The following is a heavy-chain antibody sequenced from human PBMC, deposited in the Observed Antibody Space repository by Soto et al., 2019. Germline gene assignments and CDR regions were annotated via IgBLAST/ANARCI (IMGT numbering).Heavy chain of an antibody. Sequence: TLSLTCAVSGDSVSSNSAAWNWIRQSPSRGLEWLGRTYYRSRWYSDYAGSVKSRITINADTSKNQFSLHLNSVTPQDTAVYYCARGPSPLAEWGRGTVVTVSS. CDR2: TYYRSRWYS. CDR1: GDSVSSNSAA. CDR3: ARGPSPLAE. D-gene: IGHD6-6*01. J-gene: IGHJ4*02. V-gene: IGHV6-1*01.